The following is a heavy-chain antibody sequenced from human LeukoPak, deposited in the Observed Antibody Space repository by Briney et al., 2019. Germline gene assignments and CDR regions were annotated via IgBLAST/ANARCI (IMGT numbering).Heavy chain of an antibody. CDR1: GGSISSYY. Sequence: PSETLSLTCTVSGGSISSYYWSWIRQPAGKGLEWIGRIYTSGSTNYNPSLKSRVTISVDTSKNQFSLKLSSVTAADTAVYYCAREGFVWSGYSQVPNWFDPWGQGTLVTVSS. V-gene: IGHV4-4*07. D-gene: IGHD3-3*01. CDR2: IYTSGST. CDR3: AREGFVWSGYSQVPNWFDP. J-gene: IGHJ5*02.